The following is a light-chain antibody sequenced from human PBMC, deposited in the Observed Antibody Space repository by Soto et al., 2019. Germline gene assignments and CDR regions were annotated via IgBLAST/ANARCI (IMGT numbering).Light chain of an antibody. Sequence: QSVLTQPPSVSAAPGQKVTVSCSGTSSNIANNFVSWYQQLPGTAPKLLIYDNNKRASGIPDRFSGSKSGTSATLGITGLQTGDEADYYCGTWDTSLSAWVFGGGTKLTVL. J-gene: IGLJ3*02. V-gene: IGLV1-51*01. CDR1: SSNIANNF. CDR3: GTWDTSLSAWV. CDR2: DNN.